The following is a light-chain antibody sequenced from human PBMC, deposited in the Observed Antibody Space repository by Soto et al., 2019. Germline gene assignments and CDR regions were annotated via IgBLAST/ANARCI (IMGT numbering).Light chain of an antibody. J-gene: IGKJ5*01. Sequence: DIVLTQSPGPLSLSPGERATLFCRASQSVTNNYLAWYQQKPGQAPSLLIYDAFTRATGIPDRFSGSGSGTDFTLTISSLEPEDFAVYYCQQRSNWPPITFGQGTRLEIK. CDR1: QSVTNNY. V-gene: IGKV3D-20*02. CDR3: QQRSNWPPIT. CDR2: DAF.